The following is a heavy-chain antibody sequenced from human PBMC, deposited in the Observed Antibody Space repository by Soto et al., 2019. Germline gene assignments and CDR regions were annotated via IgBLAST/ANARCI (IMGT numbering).Heavy chain of an antibody. J-gene: IGHJ4*02. CDR1: GFTFSSYW. Sequence: EVQLVESGGGLVQPGGSLRLSCAASGFTFSSYWMSWVRQAPGKGLEWVANIKQDGSEKYYVDSVKGRFTISRDNAKNSLYLQMNSLRAEDTAVYYCARDPLIGIAVAGTDYWGQGTLVTVSS. CDR3: ARDPLIGIAVAGTDY. D-gene: IGHD6-19*01. V-gene: IGHV3-7*01. CDR2: IKQDGSEK.